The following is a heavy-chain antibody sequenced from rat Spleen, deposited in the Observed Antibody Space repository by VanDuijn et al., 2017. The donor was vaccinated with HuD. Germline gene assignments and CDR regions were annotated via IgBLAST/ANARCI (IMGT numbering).Heavy chain of an antibody. CDR3: ARDYSNYFPYWYFDF. J-gene: IGHJ1*01. CDR2: ISPTGGST. V-gene: IGHV5-19*01. D-gene: IGHD1-2*01. Sequence: EVQLVESGGGLVQPGRSLKLSCAASGFTFSNYGMHWIRQAPTKGLAWVASISPTGGSTSYRDSVKGRFTFSRDNAKSTQYLQMDSLRSEDTATYYCARDYSNYFPYWYFDFWGPGTMVTVSS. CDR1: GFTFSNYG.